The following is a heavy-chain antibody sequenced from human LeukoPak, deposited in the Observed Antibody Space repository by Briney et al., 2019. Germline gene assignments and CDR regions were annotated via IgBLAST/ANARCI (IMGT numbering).Heavy chain of an antibody. CDR2: ISPTGSTT. CDR1: GFSFSGHW. D-gene: IGHD6-19*01. CDR3: AKYETWTSGRYFDY. J-gene: IGHJ4*02. Sequence: PGGSLRLSCAASGFSFSGHWMHWARQLPGKGLVWVSRISPTGSTTSYADSVKGRFTVSRDNSKSTLYLQLDSLRAEDTALYYCAKYETWTSGRYFDYWGQGTLVTVSS. V-gene: IGHV3-74*01.